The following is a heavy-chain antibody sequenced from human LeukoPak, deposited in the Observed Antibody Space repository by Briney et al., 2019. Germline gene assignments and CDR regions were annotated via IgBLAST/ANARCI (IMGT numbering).Heavy chain of an antibody. V-gene: IGHV3-23*01. CDR2: ISGSGGST. CDR1: GFTFNSYS. CDR3: ARGGDPDY. Sequence: GSLRLSCAASGFTFNSYSMNWVRQAPGKGLEWVSAISGSGGSTYYADSVKGRFTISRDNSKNTLYLQMNSLRAEDTAVYYCARGGDPDYWGQGTLVTVSS. D-gene: IGHD2-21*02. J-gene: IGHJ4*02.